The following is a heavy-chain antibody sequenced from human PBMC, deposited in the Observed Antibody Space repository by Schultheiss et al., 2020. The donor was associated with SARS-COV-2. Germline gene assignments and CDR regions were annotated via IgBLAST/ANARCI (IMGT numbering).Heavy chain of an antibody. CDR2: INHSGST. V-gene: IGHV4-31*03. D-gene: IGHD2-2*01. CDR1: GGSISSGGYY. CDR3: ARGQCSSTSCPILD. Sequence: SETLSLTCTVSGGSISSGGYYWSWIRQHPGKGLEWIGEINHSGSTNYNPSLKSRVTISVDTSKNQFSLKLSSVTAADTAVYYCARGQCSSTSCPILDWGQGTLVTVSS. J-gene: IGHJ4*02.